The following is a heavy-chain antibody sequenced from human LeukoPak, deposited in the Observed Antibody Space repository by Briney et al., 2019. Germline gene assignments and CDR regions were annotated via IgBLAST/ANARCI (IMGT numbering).Heavy chain of an antibody. D-gene: IGHD4-11*01. CDR2: INPNSGGT. J-gene: IGHJ5*02. Sequence: ASVKVSCKASGYTFTGYYMHWVRQAPGQGLEWMAWINPNSGGTNYAQKFQGRVTMTRDTSISTAYMELSRLRSDDTAVYYCARGPPHDYSNYWFDPWGQGTLVTVSS. CDR3: ARGPPHDYSNYWFDP. V-gene: IGHV1-2*02. CDR1: GYTFTGYY.